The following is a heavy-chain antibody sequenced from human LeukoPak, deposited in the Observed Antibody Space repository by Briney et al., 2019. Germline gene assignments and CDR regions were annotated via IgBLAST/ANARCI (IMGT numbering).Heavy chain of an antibody. Sequence: GASVKVSCKASGYTFTSYYMHWVRQAPGQGLAWMGIINPSGGSTSYAQKFQGRVTMTRDTSTSTVYMELSSLRPEDTAVYYCARDRRSGWYDYWGQGTLVTVPS. CDR2: INPSGGST. CDR1: GYTFTSYY. V-gene: IGHV1-46*01. CDR3: ARDRRSGWYDY. J-gene: IGHJ4*02. D-gene: IGHD6-19*01.